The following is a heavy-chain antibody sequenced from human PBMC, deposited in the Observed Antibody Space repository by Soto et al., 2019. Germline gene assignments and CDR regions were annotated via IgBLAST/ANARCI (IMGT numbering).Heavy chain of an antibody. V-gene: IGHV3-23*01. J-gene: IGHJ3*02. Sequence: EMQLLESGGGLVQPGGSLRLSCVASGFPFSSYAMSWVRQTPGQGLEWVSGISGSGVLTYYEDSVKGRFTISRDTSNNTLSLQVHRLRVVDKDVYFSAKGGYYAVLDIWGQGTMVTV. CDR2: ISGSGVLT. CDR1: GFPFSSYA. CDR3: AKGGYYAVLDI. D-gene: IGHD3-16*01.